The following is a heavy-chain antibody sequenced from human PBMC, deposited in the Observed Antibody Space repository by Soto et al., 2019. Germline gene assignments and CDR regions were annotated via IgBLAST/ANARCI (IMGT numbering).Heavy chain of an antibody. Sequence: GGSLRLSCAASGFTFSSYAMSWVRQAPVNGLECVSASSGIVGSTYYADSVKGRFTVSGDKSKNSLYLRMSSLRGEDTAGYYFAKTIAEADIRFHDAFDIWGQGKMVTVSS. J-gene: IGHJ3*02. CDR1: GFTFSSYA. V-gene: IGHV3-23*01. CDR2: SSGIVGST. CDR3: AKTIAEADIRFHDAFDI. D-gene: IGHD6-13*01.